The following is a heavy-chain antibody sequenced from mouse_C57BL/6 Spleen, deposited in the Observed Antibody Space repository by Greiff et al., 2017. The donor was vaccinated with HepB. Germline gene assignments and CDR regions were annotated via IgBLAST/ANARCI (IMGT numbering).Heavy chain of an antibody. CDR2: INYDGSST. CDR3: ARDGDYYGSGYWYFDV. J-gene: IGHJ1*03. Sequence: EVKLVESEGGLVQPGSSMKLSCTASGFTFSDYYMAWVRQVPEKGLEWVANINYDGSSTYYLDSLKSRFIISRDNAKNILYLQMSSLKSEDTATYYCARDGDYYGSGYWYFDVWGTGTTVTVSS. CDR1: GFTFSDYY. D-gene: IGHD1-1*01. V-gene: IGHV5-16*01.